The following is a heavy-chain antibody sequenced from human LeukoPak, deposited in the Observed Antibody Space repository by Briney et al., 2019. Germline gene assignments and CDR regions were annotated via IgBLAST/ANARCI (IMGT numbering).Heavy chain of an antibody. J-gene: IGHJ6*03. CDR2: IYTSGST. Sequence: SETLSLTCSVTGGSISNSTYYWSWIRQHPGRALEWIGYIYTSGSTNYNPSLKSRVTISVDTSKNQFSLKLSSVTAADTAVYYCARVWDSFYYYMDVWGKGTTVTVSS. D-gene: IGHD1-26*01. V-gene: IGHV4-61*09. CDR1: GGSISNSTYY. CDR3: ARVWDSFYYYMDV.